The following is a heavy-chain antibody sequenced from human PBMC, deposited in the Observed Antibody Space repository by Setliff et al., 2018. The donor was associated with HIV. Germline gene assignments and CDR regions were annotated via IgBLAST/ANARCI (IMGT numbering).Heavy chain of an antibody. CDR1: GFIFSDYF. J-gene: IGHJ4*02. D-gene: IGHD5-12*01. Sequence: KTGGSLRLSCAASGFIFSDYFMSWIRQAPGKGLEWISYISTSGSTIYYADSAKGRFTISRDNAKNTLYLQMNSLRAEDTGVYYCHSGYDTEEQSYFDYWGQGALVTVSS. V-gene: IGHV3-11*04. CDR3: HSGYDTEEQSYFDY. CDR2: ISTSGSTI.